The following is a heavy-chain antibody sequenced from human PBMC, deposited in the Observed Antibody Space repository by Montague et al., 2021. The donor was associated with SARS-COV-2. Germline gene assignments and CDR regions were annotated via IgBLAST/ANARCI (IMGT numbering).Heavy chain of an antibody. CDR2: THYNGTT. D-gene: IGHD2-8*02. CDR1: SGSISGYY. J-gene: IGHJ4*02. V-gene: IGHV4-59*12. CDR3: ARGTAYDHVYY. Sequence: SETLSLTCTVSSGSISGYYWNWIRQPPGTGLEWIGITHYNGTTSYNHSLKIRLKMSIQTSKNQISLTLNSVTAADTAIYYCARGTAYDHVYYWGQGAPVTVAS.